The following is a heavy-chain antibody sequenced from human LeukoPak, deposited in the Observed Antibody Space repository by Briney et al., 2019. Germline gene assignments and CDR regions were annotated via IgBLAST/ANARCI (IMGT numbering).Heavy chain of an antibody. D-gene: IGHD2-2*01. CDR2: SNAYNGNT. CDR1: VSTFTSYG. J-gene: IGHJ5*02. V-gene: IGHV1-18*04. Sequence: ASVTVSCKASVSTFTSYGLIWVRQPPGQGLGWVGWSNAYNGNTSYEHKLQGRVTMTTDTSTSTAYMELRSLRFDDTAVYYCARVRGYCSSTSCYGENWFDPWGQGTLVTVSS. CDR3: ARVRGYCSSTSCYGENWFDP.